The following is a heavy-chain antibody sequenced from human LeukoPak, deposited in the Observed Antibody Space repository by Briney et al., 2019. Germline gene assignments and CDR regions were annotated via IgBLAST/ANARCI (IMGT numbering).Heavy chain of an antibody. CDR1: GYTFTSYY. CDR2: INPSGGST. V-gene: IGHV1-46*01. D-gene: IGHD1-26*01. CDR3: ASLSGSFGLRDY. J-gene: IGHJ4*02. Sequence: GASVKVSCKASGYTFTSYYMHWVRQAPGQGLEWMGIINPSGGSTSHAQKFQGRVTMTRDTSTSTVYMELSSLRSEDTAVYYCASLSGSFGLRDYWGQGTLVTVSS.